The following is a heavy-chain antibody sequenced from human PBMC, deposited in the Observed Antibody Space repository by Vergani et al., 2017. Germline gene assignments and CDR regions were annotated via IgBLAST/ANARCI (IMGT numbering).Heavy chain of an antibody. CDR3: WRVNNETNGHFYLHYFMDV. V-gene: IGHV4-34*01. CDR1: GGSFTSYH. J-gene: IGHJ6*02. CDR2: IDHTGRP. D-gene: IGHD2-8*01. Sequence: QVQLQQWGGGLLKPSETLSLTCVVNGGSFTSYHWTWIRQSPGEGLEWVGDIDHTGRPDYNQSLKSRLTMSIDKSRNQFSLTLHSLTDTDTAIYFCWRVNNETNGHFYLHYFMDVWGQGTAVTVS.